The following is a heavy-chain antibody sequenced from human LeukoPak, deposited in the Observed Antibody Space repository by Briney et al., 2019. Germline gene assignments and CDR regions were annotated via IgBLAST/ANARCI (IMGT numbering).Heavy chain of an antibody. CDR1: GGSISSYY. Sequence: SETLSLTCTVSGGSISSYYWSWIRQPPGKGLEWIGYIYTSGSTNYNLSLKSRVTISVDTSKNQFSLKLSSVTAADTAVYYCARLLNSNYDYYYYYYMDVWGKGTTVTVSS. D-gene: IGHD4-11*01. V-gene: IGHV4-4*09. CDR3: ARLLNSNYDYYYYYYMDV. J-gene: IGHJ6*03. CDR2: IYTSGST.